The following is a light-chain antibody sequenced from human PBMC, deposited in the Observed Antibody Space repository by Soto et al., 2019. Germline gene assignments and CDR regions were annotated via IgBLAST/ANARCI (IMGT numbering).Light chain of an antibody. CDR3: MQSTQLPPT. CDR2: EVS. V-gene: IGKV4-1*01. CDR1: QSVLYSSNNKNY. J-gene: IGKJ5*01. Sequence: DIVMTQSPDTLAVSLCERATLHCKSSQSVLYSSNNKNYLAWYLQKPGQSPQLLIYEVSTRVSGVPDRFSGSGSGTDFTLEISRVETDDVGIYYCMQSTQLPPTFGQGTRLEIK.